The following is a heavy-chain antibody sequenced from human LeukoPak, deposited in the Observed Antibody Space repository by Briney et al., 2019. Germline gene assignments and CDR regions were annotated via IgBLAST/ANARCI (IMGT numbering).Heavy chain of an antibody. Sequence: PGGSLRLSCAASGFSFSTYTMNWVRQAPGKGLEWVSTISSRSTYIYYADSVKGRFTISRDNAKSSLYLQMNSLRAEDTAVYYCSRGDTVTTGNCFDPWGQGTLVTVSS. V-gene: IGHV3-21*01. CDR1: GFSFSTYT. CDR3: SRGDTVTTGNCFDP. D-gene: IGHD4-17*01. J-gene: IGHJ5*02. CDR2: ISSRSTYI.